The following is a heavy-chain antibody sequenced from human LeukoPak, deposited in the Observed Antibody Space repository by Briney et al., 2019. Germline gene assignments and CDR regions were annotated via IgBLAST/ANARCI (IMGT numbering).Heavy chain of an antibody. CDR3: AKGGWFGELFLFDY. D-gene: IGHD3-10*01. Sequence: GGSLRLSCAASGFTFSSYAMSWVRQAPGKGLEWVSAISGSGGSTYYADSVKGRFTISRDNSKNTLYLQMNGLRAEDTALYYCAKGGWFGELFLFDYWGQGTLVTVSS. CDR1: GFTFSSYA. V-gene: IGHV3-23*01. J-gene: IGHJ4*02. CDR2: ISGSGGST.